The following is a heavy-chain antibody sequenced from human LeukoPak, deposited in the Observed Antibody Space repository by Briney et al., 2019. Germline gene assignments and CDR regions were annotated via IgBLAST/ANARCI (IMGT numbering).Heavy chain of an antibody. CDR2: IKEDGSAQ. CDR3: AKDGDGYHN. V-gene: IGHV3-7*01. CDR1: GFTFSRDW. D-gene: IGHD3-9*01. Sequence: GGSLRLSCVASGFTFSRDWMSWVRQAPGKGLEWVANIKEDGSAQYYADSVKGRFTISRDNTKNSLYLQMNSLTAEDTAMYYCAKDGDGYHNWGQGALVTVSS. J-gene: IGHJ4*02.